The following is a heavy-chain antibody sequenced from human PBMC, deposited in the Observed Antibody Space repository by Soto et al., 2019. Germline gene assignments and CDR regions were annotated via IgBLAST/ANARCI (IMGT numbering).Heavy chain of an antibody. V-gene: IGHV1-18*01. D-gene: IGHD3-16*02. CDR3: AIFYHPLNY. J-gene: IGHJ4*02. Sequence: GASVKVSCKASGYTFTSYGITWVRQAPGQGLEWMGWISAYNGNTNYAQKLQGRVTMTTDTSTRTAYMELRSLRSDDTAIYYCAIFYHPLNYWGQGTLVTAPQ. CDR1: GYTFTSYG. CDR2: ISAYNGNT.